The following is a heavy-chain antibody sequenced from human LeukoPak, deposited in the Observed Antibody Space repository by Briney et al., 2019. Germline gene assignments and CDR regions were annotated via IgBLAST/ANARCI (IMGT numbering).Heavy chain of an antibody. CDR1: GGSFSGYY. D-gene: IGHD2-15*01. CDR2: INHSGST. V-gene: IGHV4-34*01. J-gene: IGHJ4*02. CDR3: ARDGRDCSGGSCFD. Sequence: SETLSLTCAVYGGSFSGYYWSWIRQPPGKGLEWIGEINHSGSTNYNPSLKSRVTISVDTSKNQFSLKLSSVTAADTAVYYCARDGRDCSGGSCFDWGQGTLVTVSS.